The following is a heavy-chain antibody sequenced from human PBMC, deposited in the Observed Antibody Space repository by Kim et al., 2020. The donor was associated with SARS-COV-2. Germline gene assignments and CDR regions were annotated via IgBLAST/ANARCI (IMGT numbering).Heavy chain of an antibody. Sequence: GSLRLSCAASGFTVSNNYMLWVRQGPGKGLEWVSALYSGGSTYYADSVKGRFTISRDSSKNTLYLQMNSLRAEDTAVYYCARGQYHYDSSGYSKPTNGMDVWGQGTTVTVSS. CDR3: ARGQYHYDSSGYSKPTNGMDV. CDR2: LYSGGST. CDR1: GFTVSNNY. J-gene: IGHJ6*02. D-gene: IGHD3-22*01. V-gene: IGHV3-53*01.